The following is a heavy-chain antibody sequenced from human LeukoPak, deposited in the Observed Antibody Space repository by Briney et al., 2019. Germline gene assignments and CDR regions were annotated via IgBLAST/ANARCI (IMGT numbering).Heavy chain of an antibody. Sequence: GGSLRLSCAASGFTFSSYAMHWVRQAPGKGLEWVAVISYDGSNKYYADSVKGRFTISRDNSKNTLYLQMSSLRAEDTAVYYCARDRSGWPDFDYWGQGTLVTVSS. D-gene: IGHD6-19*01. CDR1: GFTFSSYA. J-gene: IGHJ4*02. CDR2: ISYDGSNK. V-gene: IGHV3-30-3*01. CDR3: ARDRSGWPDFDY.